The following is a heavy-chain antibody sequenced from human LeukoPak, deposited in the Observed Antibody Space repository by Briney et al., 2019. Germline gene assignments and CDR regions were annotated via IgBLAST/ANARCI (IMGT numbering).Heavy chain of an antibody. D-gene: IGHD5-18*01. CDR3: AKEFGYGPPYMDV. CDR2: ISYDGSNK. V-gene: IGHV3-30*18. Sequence: GGSLRLSCAASGFTFSSYGMHWVRQAPGKGLEWVAVISYDGSNKCYADSVKGRFTISRDNSKNTLYLQMNSLRAEDTAVYYCAKEFGYGPPYMDVWGQGTTVTVAS. J-gene: IGHJ6*02. CDR1: GFTFSSYG.